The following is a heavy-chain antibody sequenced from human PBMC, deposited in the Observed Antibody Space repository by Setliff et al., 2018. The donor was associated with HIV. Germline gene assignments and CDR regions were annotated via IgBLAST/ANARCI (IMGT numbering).Heavy chain of an antibody. CDR2: IYTSGST. J-gene: IGHJ5*02. CDR3: ARDRGYYDSSGSDPGFDP. V-gene: IGHV4-61*02. CDR1: GGSTSSGSYY. Sequence: PSETLSLTCTVSGGSTSSGSYYWSWIRQPAGKGLEWIGRIYTSGSTNYNPSLKSRVTISVGTSKNQFSLKLSSVTAADTAVYYCARDRGYYDSSGSDPGFDPWGQGTLVTVSS. D-gene: IGHD3-22*01.